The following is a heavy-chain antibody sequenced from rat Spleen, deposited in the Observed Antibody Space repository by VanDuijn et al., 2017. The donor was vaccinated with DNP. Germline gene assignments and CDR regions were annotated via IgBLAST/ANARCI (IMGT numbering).Heavy chain of an antibody. D-gene: IGHD1-3*01. J-gene: IGHJ4*01. Sequence: EVQLVESGGGLLQPGRSLKLSCAASGFTFSSYDMAWVRQAPSKALEWVASISTSGGSTYYRDSVKGRFTVSRDNAKSTLYLQMDSLRSEDTATYYCARHAYGSYAMDAWGQGTSVTVSS. CDR2: ISTSGGST. V-gene: IGHV5-25*01. CDR3: ARHAYGSYAMDA. CDR1: GFTFSSYD.